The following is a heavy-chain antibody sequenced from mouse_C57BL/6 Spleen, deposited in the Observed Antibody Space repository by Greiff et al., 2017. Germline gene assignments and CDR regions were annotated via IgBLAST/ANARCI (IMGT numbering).Heavy chain of an antibody. CDR1: GFNIKDDY. D-gene: IGHD3-2*02. CDR2: IDPENGDT. J-gene: IGHJ2*01. Sequence: EVQLVESGAELVRPGASVKLSCTASGFNIKDDYMHWVKQRPEQGLEWIGWIDPENGDTEYASKFQGKATITADTSSNTAYLQLSSLTSEDTAVYYCTKAAQATPHYWGQGTTLTVSS. V-gene: IGHV14-4*01. CDR3: TKAAQATPHY.